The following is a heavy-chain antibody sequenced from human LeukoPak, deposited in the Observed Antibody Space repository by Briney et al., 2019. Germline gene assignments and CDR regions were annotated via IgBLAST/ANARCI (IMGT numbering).Heavy chain of an antibody. Sequence: ASVEVSCKVSGYTLTELSMHWVRQAPGKGLEWMGGFDPGDGETIYAQKFQGRVTMTEDTSTDTAYMELSSLRSEDTAVYYCASGSSSWAYFDYWGQGTLVTVSS. D-gene: IGHD6-13*01. CDR3: ASGSSSWAYFDY. CDR1: GYTLTELS. CDR2: FDPGDGET. J-gene: IGHJ4*02. V-gene: IGHV1-24*01.